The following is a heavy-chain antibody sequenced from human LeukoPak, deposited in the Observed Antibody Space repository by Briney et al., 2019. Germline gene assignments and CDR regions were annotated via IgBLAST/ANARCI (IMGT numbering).Heavy chain of an antibody. V-gene: IGHV3-21*01. CDR3: AAKYSSGWYWEKGWFDP. Sequence: GGSLRLSCAASGFTFSDYNMNWVRQAPGRGLDWVSSISSSSSYIYYADSVKGRFTISRDNAKNSLYLQMNSLRAEDTAVYYCAAKYSSGWYWEKGWFDPWGQGTLVTVSS. D-gene: IGHD6-19*01. CDR1: GFTFSDYN. J-gene: IGHJ5*02. CDR2: ISSSSSYI.